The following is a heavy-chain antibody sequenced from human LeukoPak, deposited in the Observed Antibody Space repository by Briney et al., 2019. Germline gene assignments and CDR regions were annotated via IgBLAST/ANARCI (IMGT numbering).Heavy chain of an antibody. V-gene: IGHV1-46*01. J-gene: IGHJ4*02. Sequence: ASVKVSCKASGYTFTSYYMHWVRQAPGQGLEWMGIINPSGGSTSYAQKFQGRVTMTRDMSTSTVYMELSSLRSEDTAVYYCARDSPSIAVADTRFDYWGQGTLVTVSS. CDR1: GYTFTSYY. D-gene: IGHD6-19*01. CDR3: ARDSPSIAVADTRFDY. CDR2: INPSGGST.